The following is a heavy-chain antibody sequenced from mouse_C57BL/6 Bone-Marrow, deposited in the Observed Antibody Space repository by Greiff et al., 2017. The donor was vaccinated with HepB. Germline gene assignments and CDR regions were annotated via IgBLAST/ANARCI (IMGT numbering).Heavy chain of an antibody. V-gene: IGHV3-8*01. CDR3: ARGGYYYGSSHWYFDV. J-gene: IGHJ1*03. D-gene: IGHD1-1*01. CDR2: ISYSGST. Sequence: VQLKESGPGLAKPSQTLSLTCSVTGYSITSDYWNWIRKFPGNKLEYMGYISYSGSTYYNPSLKSRISITRDTSKNQYYLQLNSVTTEDTATYYCARGGYYYGSSHWYFDVWGTGTTVTVSS. CDR1: GYSITSDY.